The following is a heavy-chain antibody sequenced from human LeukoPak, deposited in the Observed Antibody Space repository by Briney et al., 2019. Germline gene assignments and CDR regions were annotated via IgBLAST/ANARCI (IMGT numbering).Heavy chain of an antibody. CDR2: IYYSGST. J-gene: IGHJ4*02. V-gene: IGHV4-39*01. CDR3: ARGNVEMPPHPMYYFDY. Sequence: PSETLSLTCTVSGGSISSSSCYWGWIRQPPGKGLEWIGSIYYSGSTYYNPSLKSRVTISVDTSKNQFSLKLSSVTAADTAVYYCARGNVEMPPHPMYYFDYWGQGTLVTVSS. CDR1: GGSISSSSCY. D-gene: IGHD5-24*01.